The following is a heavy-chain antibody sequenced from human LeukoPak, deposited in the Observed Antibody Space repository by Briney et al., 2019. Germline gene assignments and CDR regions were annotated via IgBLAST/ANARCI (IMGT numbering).Heavy chain of an antibody. CDR3: ARSTYCGGDCYAPDY. V-gene: IGHV3-33*01. CDR1: GFTFSSYG. D-gene: IGHD2-21*02. CDR2: IWYDGSNK. Sequence: PGRSLRLSCAASGFTFSSYGMHWVRQAPGKGLEWVAVIWYDGSNKHYADSVKGRFTISRDNSKNTLYLQMNSLRAEDTAVYYCARSTYCGGDCYAPDYWGQGTLVTVSS. J-gene: IGHJ4*02.